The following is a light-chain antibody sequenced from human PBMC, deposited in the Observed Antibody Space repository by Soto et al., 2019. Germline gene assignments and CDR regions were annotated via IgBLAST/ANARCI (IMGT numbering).Light chain of an antibody. CDR3: SSYTSSGTLYV. V-gene: IGLV2-14*01. CDR1: SSDIGGSKY. CDR2: EVT. Sequence: QSALTQPASLSGSPGQSITISCTGTSSDIGGSKYVSWYQQHPGKAPKLMIYEVTYRPSGVSDRFSGSKSGNTASLTVSGFQAEDEADYYCSSYTSSGTLYVFGTGTKLTVL. J-gene: IGLJ1*01.